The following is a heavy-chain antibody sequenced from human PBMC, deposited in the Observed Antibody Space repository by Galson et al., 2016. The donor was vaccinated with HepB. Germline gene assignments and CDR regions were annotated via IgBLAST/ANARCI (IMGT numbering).Heavy chain of an antibody. CDR1: GFTFSNFA. V-gene: IGHV3-23*01. CDR2: ISDKGDST. J-gene: IGHJ6*04. D-gene: IGHD3-10*01. Sequence: SLRLSCAASGFTFSNFAMTWVRQAPGKGLEWISGISDKGDSTYYADSVKGRFTVSRDNSKNTLHLHMNSLRVDDTAVYYCANLGSGSFRWYFYGMEVWGKGTTVTVPS. CDR3: ANLGSGSFRWYFYGMEV.